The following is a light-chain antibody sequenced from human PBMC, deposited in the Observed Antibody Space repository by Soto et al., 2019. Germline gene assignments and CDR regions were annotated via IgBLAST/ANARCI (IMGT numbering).Light chain of an antibody. CDR1: QSVSTRY. Sequence: ESMLTQSPGTLSLSPGERATLSCRASQSVSTRYLAWYQQKPGQAPRLLIYGASIRATGIPDRFSGSGSGKDFNLTISRLEPEDFAVYYCHQFGSSPPAFTCGQGTKLEI. J-gene: IGKJ2*01. CDR2: GAS. V-gene: IGKV3-20*01. CDR3: HQFGSSPPAFT.